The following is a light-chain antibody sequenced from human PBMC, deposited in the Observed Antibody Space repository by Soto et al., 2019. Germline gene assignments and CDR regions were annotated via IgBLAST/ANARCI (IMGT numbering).Light chain of an antibody. CDR3: QQGSRFPIT. J-gene: IGKJ5*01. Sequence: DSHQPASTSSVFASVGDRVTITGGQSQGISSWFAWYQKQPGKAPKLLIYAASSLQSGVPSRFSGSGSGTDFTLTISRLQPEDFATYYCQQGSRFPITFGQGTRLEIK. CDR1: QGISSW. CDR2: AAS. V-gene: IGKV1D-12*01.